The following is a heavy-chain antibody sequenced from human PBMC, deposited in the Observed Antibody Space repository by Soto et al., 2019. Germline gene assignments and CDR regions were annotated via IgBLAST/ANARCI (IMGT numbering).Heavy chain of an antibody. Sequence: QVQLQESGPRLVKPSETLSLTCTVSDDFISSYYWNWIRQPAGKGLEWIGRVSTSEATNYNPSLESRVTMSVDTSKKQFSLKLTSVTAADTAVYFCARADYEILTGSYAMDVWGQGTTVTVSS. V-gene: IGHV4-4*07. CDR1: DDFISSYY. CDR2: VSTSEAT. D-gene: IGHD3-9*01. CDR3: ARADYEILTGSYAMDV. J-gene: IGHJ6*02.